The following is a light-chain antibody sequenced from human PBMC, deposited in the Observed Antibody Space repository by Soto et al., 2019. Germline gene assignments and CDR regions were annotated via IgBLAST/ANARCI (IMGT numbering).Light chain of an antibody. V-gene: IGKV1-39*01. CDR1: QGISSY. CDR3: QQSYSTPPWT. J-gene: IGKJ1*01. CDR2: AAS. Sequence: IQFTQSPSSLSASVGDRVTITCRASQGISSYFAWYQQKPGKAPKLLIYAASNLASGVPSRFSGSGSGTDFTLTISSLQPEDFATYFCQQSYSTPPWTFGQGTKVDI.